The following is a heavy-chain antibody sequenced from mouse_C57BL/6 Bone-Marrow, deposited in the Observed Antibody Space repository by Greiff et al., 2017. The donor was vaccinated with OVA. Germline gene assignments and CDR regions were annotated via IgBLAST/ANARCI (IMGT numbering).Heavy chain of an antibody. D-gene: IGHD1-1*01. Sequence: LQQSGAELMKPGASVKLSCKATGYTFTGYWIEWVKQRPGHGLEWIGEILPGSGSTNYNEKFKGKATFTADTSSNTAYMQLSSLTTEDSAIYYCARSFYYYGSSYGYFDYWGQGTTLTVSS. CDR3: ARSFYYYGSSYGYFDY. J-gene: IGHJ2*01. CDR1: GYTFTGYW. V-gene: IGHV1-9*01. CDR2: ILPGSGST.